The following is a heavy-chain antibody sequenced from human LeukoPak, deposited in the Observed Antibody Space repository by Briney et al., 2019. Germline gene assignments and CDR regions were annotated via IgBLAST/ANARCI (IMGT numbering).Heavy chain of an antibody. D-gene: IGHD4-23*01. J-gene: IGHJ4*02. CDR2: IWSDGNKK. V-gene: IGHV3-33*01. CDR1: GFTFTSYG. CDR3: ARDLVLSAGNGPY. Sequence: GRSLRLSCAASGFTFTSYGMHWVRQAPGKGLEWVAIIWSDGNKKYYADSVRGRFTISRDNSKNTLYLQMNNLRAEDTAIYYCARDLVLSAGNGPYWGQGTLVTVSS.